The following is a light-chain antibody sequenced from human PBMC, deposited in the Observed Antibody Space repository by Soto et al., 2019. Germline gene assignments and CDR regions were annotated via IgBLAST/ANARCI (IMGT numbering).Light chain of an antibody. Sequence: EVVLTQSPGTLSLSPGERATLSCRASQSVGSYLAWYQQKPGQAPRLLIYGASTRATGIPARFSGSGSGTNFTLTIGNLQPEDFASYYCQQSYSTPRITFGPGTKVDIK. J-gene: IGKJ3*01. V-gene: IGKV3-15*01. CDR3: QQSYSTPRIT. CDR1: QSVGSY. CDR2: GAS.